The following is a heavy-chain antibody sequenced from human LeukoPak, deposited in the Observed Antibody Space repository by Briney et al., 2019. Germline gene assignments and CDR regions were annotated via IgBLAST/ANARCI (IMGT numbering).Heavy chain of an antibody. D-gene: IGHD2-15*01. V-gene: IGHV3-21*01. J-gene: IGHJ4*02. CDR3: ARDLTSGALDY. CDR2: ISSSSGYI. Sequence: GGSLRLSCAASGFSLSTYSMNWVRQAPRKGLEWVSSISSSSGYIYYADSVKGRFTISRDNAKNSLYLQMNSLRAEDTAVYYCARDLTSGALDYWGQGTLVTVSS. CDR1: GFSLSTYS.